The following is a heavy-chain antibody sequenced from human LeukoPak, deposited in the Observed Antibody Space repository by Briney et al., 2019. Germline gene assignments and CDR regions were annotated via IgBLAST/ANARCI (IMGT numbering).Heavy chain of an antibody. CDR3: ARDRGSSWYRGWFDP. CDR2: IYYSGST. V-gene: IGHV4-59*01. J-gene: IGHJ5*02. D-gene: IGHD6-13*01. CDR1: GGSISSYY. Sequence: SETLSLTCTVSGGSISSYYWSWIRQPPGKGLEWIGYIYYSGSTNYNPSLKSRVAISVDTSKNQFSLKLSSVTAADTAVYYCARDRGSSWYRGWFDPWAREPWSPSPQ.